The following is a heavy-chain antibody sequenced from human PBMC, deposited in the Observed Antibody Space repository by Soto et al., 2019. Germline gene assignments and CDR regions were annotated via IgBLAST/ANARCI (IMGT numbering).Heavy chain of an antibody. CDR1: GFTFSGSA. CDR3: TRLPPYCSSTSCPQNDAFDI. V-gene: IGHV3-73*01. D-gene: IGHD2-2*01. J-gene: IGHJ3*02. CDR2: IRSKANSYAT. Sequence: GGSLRLSCAASGFTFSGSAMHWVRQASGKGLEWVGRIRSKANSYATAYAASVKGRFTISREDSKNTAYLQMNSLKTEDTAVYYCTRLPPYCSSTSCPQNDAFDIWGQGTMVTVSS.